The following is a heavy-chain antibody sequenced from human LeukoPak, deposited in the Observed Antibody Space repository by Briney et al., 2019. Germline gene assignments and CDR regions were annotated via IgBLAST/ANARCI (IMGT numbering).Heavy chain of an antibody. D-gene: IGHD2/OR15-2a*01. J-gene: IGHJ6*03. V-gene: IGHV3-21*01. Sequence: PGGSLRLSCAASGFTFSSYWMHWVRQAPGKGLEWVSSISSSSSYIYYADSVKGRFTISRDNSKNTLYLQMNSLRAEDTAVYYCAKTHIVIVPTNMDVWGKGTTVTVSS. CDR2: ISSSSSYI. CDR1: GFTFSSYW. CDR3: AKTHIVIVPTNMDV.